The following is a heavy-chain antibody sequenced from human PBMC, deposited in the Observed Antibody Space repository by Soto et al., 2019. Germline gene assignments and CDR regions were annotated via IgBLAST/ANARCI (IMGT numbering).Heavy chain of an antibody. CDR3: ARQGSSGYYHYGMAV. Sequence: GESLRISCEASGYMFPSYWVAWVRQLPGKGLEWMGIIYPGDSDTRYSPSFQGQVTMSVDKATSTAYLQWSSLKASDTAIYYCARQGSSGYYHYGMAVSAQRSTVTVSS. D-gene: IGHD3-10*01. CDR1: GYMFPSYW. V-gene: IGHV5-51*01. J-gene: IGHJ6*02. CDR2: IYPGDSDT.